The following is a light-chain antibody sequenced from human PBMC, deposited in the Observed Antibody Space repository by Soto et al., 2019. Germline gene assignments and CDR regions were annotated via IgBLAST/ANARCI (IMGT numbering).Light chain of an antibody. CDR2: DVS. CDR3: CSYAGSYSWV. J-gene: IGLJ3*02. Sequence: QSVLTQPRSVSGSPGQAVTISFTGTGSDVGAYKYVSWYQQHPGKAPKFIIYDVSERPSGVPDRFSGSKSGDTASLTISGLQVEDEADYYCCSYAGSYSWVFGGGTKVTVL. V-gene: IGLV2-11*01. CDR1: GSDVGAYKY.